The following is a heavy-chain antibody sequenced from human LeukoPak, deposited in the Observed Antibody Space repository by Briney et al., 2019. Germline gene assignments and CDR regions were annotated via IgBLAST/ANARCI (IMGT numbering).Heavy chain of an antibody. D-gene: IGHD3-16*01. Sequence: GESLKISCEDSGYIFTTYWIGWVRQMPGKGLEWMGIIHPGDADTRYSPSFQGQVTISVDKSISTAYLQWSSLKASDTAMYYCARVLSAFYGMDVWGQGTTVTVSS. CDR2: IHPGDADT. CDR1: GYIFTTYW. V-gene: IGHV5-51*01. J-gene: IGHJ6*02. CDR3: ARVLSAFYGMDV.